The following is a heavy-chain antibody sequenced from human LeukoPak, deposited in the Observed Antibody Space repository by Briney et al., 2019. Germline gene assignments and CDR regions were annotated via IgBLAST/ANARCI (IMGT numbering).Heavy chain of an antibody. J-gene: IGHJ5*02. CDR1: GFTFSDYY. V-gene: IGHV3-11*01. Sequence: GGSLRLSCAASGFTFSDYYINWIRQAPGMGLEWVAYLSSSGNMIYYSDSVKGRFTISRDNAKNSVYLQMNSLRAEDTAVYYCARDRPYSGYDPWGQGTLVTVSS. CDR2: LSSSGNMI. CDR3: ARDRPYSGYDP. D-gene: IGHD5-12*01.